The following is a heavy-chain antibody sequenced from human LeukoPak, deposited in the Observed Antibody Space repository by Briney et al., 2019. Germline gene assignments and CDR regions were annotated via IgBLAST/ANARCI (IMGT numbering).Heavy chain of an antibody. V-gene: IGHV1-18*01. J-gene: IGHJ4*02. D-gene: IGHD1-26*01. CDR1: GYTFTSYG. CDR3: ARVRGIVGATPPSDY. Sequence: ASVKVSCKASGYTFTSYGISWVRQAPGQGLEWMGWISAYNGNTNYAQKLQGRVTMTTDTSTSTAYMELRSLRSDDTAVYYCARVRGIVGATPPSDYWGQGPLVTVSS. CDR2: ISAYNGNT.